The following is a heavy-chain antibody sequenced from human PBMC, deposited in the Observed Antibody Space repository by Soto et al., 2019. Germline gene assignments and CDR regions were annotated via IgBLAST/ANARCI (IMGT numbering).Heavy chain of an antibody. J-gene: IGHJ5*02. V-gene: IGHV1-2*04. Sequence: QVHLVQSGAEVTKPGASVKVSCKASGYTFSDHYIHGLRQAPGHGRDGMGWINAETGDTNFVTRFHGWVTMTRDTSVDTVNMDLRSLKSDDTAVYYCAREHNSTVNSGGISSGHGWFDPWGQGTLVTVST. CDR1: GYTFSDHY. D-gene: IGHD2-15*01. CDR2: INAETGDT. CDR3: AREHNSTVNSGGISSGHGWFDP.